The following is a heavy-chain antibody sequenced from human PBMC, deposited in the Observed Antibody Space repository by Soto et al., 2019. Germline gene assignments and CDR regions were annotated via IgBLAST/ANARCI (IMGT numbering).Heavy chain of an antibody. D-gene: IGHD3-10*01. CDR1: GDTFNYYG. V-gene: IGHV1-18*01. Sequence: ASVKVSCKVSGDTFNYYGISWVRQAPGQGLEWMGWISNYNGKTDYAQKFQGRVTMTTDTSTSTAYMDLRSLRAEDTAVYYCAKNPTIYGSGSYQGRWGQGTLVTVSS. CDR3: AKNPTIYGSGSYQGR. J-gene: IGHJ4*02. CDR2: ISNYNGKT.